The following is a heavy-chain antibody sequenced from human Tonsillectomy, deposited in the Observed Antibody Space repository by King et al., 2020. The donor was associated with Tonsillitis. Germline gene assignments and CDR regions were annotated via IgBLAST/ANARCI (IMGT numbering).Heavy chain of an antibody. J-gene: IGHJ3*01. Sequence: VQLVESGGGLVQPGGSLRLSCAASGFTFSNYAMSWVRQAPGKGLEWVSAISGSGISTYYADAVKGWFTISRDNSRNTLFLQMNSLRAEDTALYYCAKDRSGYNFWGQGTMVTVSS. CDR3: AKDRSGYNF. D-gene: IGHD3-22*01. CDR2: ISGSGIST. CDR1: GFTFSNYA. V-gene: IGHV3-23*04.